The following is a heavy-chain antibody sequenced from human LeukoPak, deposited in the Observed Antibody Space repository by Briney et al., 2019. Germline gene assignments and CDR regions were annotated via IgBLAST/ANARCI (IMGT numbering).Heavy chain of an antibody. J-gene: IGHJ4*02. D-gene: IGHD5-24*01. Sequence: SETLSLTCTVPGGSISSYYWSWIRQPPGKGLEWIGYIYFSGSTNYNPSLRSRVTVSVDTSKNQFSLKLSSVTAADTAVYYCAREDGYYFDYWGQGILVTVSS. V-gene: IGHV4-59*01. CDR2: IYFSGST. CDR1: GGSISSYY. CDR3: AREDGYYFDY.